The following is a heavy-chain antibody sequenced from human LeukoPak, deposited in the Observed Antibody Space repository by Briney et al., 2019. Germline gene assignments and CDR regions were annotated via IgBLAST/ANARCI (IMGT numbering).Heavy chain of an antibody. V-gene: IGHV3-30*18. Sequence: GRSLRLSCAASGFTFSNYGIPWVRQAPGKGLEWVAVMSFDGNNNYYADSVKGRFTISRDNSKNTLYLQMNSLRAEDTAVYYCAKDTHGGYPDNWGQGTLVTVSS. J-gene: IGHJ4*02. CDR3: AKDTHGGYPDN. CDR2: MSFDGNNN. D-gene: IGHD4-17*01. CDR1: GFTFSNYG.